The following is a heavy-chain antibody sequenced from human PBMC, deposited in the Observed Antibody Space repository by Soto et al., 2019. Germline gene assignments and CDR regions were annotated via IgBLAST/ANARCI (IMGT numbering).Heavy chain of an antibody. CDR1: GFTFSSYE. CDR2: ISSSGSTI. CDR3: AREERLRFLEWLLNAMDV. V-gene: IGHV3-48*03. Sequence: QPGGSLRLSCAASGFTFSSYEMNWVRQAPGKGLEWVSYISSSGSTIYYADSVKGRFTISRDNAKNSLYLQMNSLRAEDTAVYYCAREERLRFLEWLLNAMDVWGQGTTVTVSS. J-gene: IGHJ6*02. D-gene: IGHD3-3*01.